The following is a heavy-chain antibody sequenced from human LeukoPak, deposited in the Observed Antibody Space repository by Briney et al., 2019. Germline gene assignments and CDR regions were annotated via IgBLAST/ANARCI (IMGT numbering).Heavy chain of an antibody. Sequence: PSQTLSLTCAVSGGSINTGNYYWNWIRQPAGKGLEWIGRIYTSGSTNYNPSLKSRVTISVDTSKNQFSLKLSSVTAADTAVYYCAWARERWSEYSSSWYYFDYWGQGTLVTVSS. J-gene: IGHJ4*02. CDR3: AWARERWSEYSSSWYYFDY. CDR2: IYTSGST. D-gene: IGHD6-13*01. V-gene: IGHV4-61*02. CDR1: GGSINTGNYY.